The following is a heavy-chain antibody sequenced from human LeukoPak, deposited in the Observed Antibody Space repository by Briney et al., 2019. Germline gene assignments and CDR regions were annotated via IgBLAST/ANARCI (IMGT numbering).Heavy chain of an antibody. Sequence: PETLSLTCTVSGYSISSGYYWGWIRQPPGKGLEWIGSIYHSGSTYYNPSLKSRVTISVDTSKNQFSLKLSSVTAADTAVYYCARDFECHDWGQGTLVTVSS. V-gene: IGHV4-38-2*02. D-gene: IGHD3-3*01. J-gene: IGHJ4*02. CDR2: IYHSGST. CDR3: ARDFECHD. CDR1: GYSISSGYY.